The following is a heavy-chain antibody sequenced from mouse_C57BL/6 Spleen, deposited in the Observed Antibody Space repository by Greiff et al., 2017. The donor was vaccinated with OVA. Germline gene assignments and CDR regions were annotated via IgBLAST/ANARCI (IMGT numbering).Heavy chain of an antibody. D-gene: IGHD1-1*01. CDR3: ARGDYYGSSYYFDY. J-gene: IGHJ2*01. CDR1: GYTFTNYW. CDR2: IYPGGGYT. Sequence: VQLQQSGAELVRPGTSVKMSCKASGYTFTNYWIGWAKQRPGHGLEWIGDIYPGGGYTNYNEKFKGKATLTADKSSITAYMQFRSLTSEDSAIYYCARGDYYGSSYYFDYWGQGTTLTVSS. V-gene: IGHV1-63*01.